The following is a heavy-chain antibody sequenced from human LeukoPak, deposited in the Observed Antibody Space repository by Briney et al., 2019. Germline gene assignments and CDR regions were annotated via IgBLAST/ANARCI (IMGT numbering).Heavy chain of an antibody. CDR2: IYHSGST. Sequence: SETLSLTRAVSGGSIISGNWWSWVRRPPGKGLEWIGEIYHSGSTNYNPSLKSRVTISVDKSKNQFSLKLSSVTAADTAVYYCAKGYDYVCGSYKALDAFDIWGQGTMVTVSS. V-gene: IGHV4-4*02. J-gene: IGHJ3*02. D-gene: IGHD3-16*01. CDR3: AKGYDYVCGSYKALDAFDI. CDR1: GGSIISGNW.